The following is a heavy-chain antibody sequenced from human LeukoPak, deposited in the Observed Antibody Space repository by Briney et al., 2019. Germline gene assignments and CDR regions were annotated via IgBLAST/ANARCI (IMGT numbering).Heavy chain of an antibody. CDR1: GFTFSGSGLTFSGSA. CDR2: IRSKAHSYAT. V-gene: IGHV3-73*01. CDR3: TKLPDIDA. J-gene: IGHJ6*02. Sequence: PGGSLRLSCAASGFTFSGSGLTFSGSAMHWVRQASGEGREWGGRIRSKAHSYATTYAAPVKGSFTISRDDSKNTAYLQMNSLKTEDTAVYYCTKLPDIDAWGQGTTVTVSS.